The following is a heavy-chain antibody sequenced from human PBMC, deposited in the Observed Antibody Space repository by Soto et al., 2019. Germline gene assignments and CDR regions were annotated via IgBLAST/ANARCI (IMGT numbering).Heavy chain of an antibody. CDR1: GFSLSSSGVG. J-gene: IGHJ6*02. V-gene: IGHV2-5*01. CDR2: LYFNGDR. D-gene: IGHD6-25*01. CDR3: IYRRAAYDYHGLDV. Sequence: SGPTLVNPTQTLTLTCTFSGFSLSSSGVGVGWIRQPPGKSLEWLAVLYFNGDRRRSPSLENRLTITKDTSKNQVILTMTNMDPVDTATYYCIYRRAAYDYHGLDVWGQG.